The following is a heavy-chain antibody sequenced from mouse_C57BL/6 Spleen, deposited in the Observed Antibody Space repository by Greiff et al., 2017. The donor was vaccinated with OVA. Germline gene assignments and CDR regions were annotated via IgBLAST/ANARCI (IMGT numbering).Heavy chain of an antibody. CDR3: ARSWLRRRDFDY. D-gene: IGHD2-2*01. J-gene: IGHJ2*01. Sequence: QVQLQQSGPELVKPGASVKISCKASGYAFSSSWMNWVKQRPGKGLEWIGRIYPGDGDTNYNGKFKGKATLTADKSSSTAYMQLSSLTSEDFAVYFCARSWLRRRDFDYWGQGTTLTVSS. CDR1: GYAFSSSW. V-gene: IGHV1-82*01. CDR2: IYPGDGDT.